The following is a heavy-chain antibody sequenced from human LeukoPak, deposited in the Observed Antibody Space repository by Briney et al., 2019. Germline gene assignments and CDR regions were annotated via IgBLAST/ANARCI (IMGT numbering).Heavy chain of an antibody. CDR3: ARGYGDSEGMASGMDV. J-gene: IGHJ6*02. V-gene: IGHV4-61*02. D-gene: IGHD4-17*01. CDR1: GGSISSGSYY. Sequence: SETLSLTCTVSGGSISSGSYYWSWIRQPAGKGLEWIGRIYTSGSTNYNPSLKSRVTISVDTSKNQFSLKLSSVTAADTAVYYCARGYGDSEGMASGMDVWGQGTTVTVSS. CDR2: IYTSGST.